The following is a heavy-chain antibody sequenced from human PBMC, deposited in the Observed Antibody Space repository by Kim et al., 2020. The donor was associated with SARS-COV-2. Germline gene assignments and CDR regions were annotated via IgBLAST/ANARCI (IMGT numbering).Heavy chain of an antibody. CDR3: ARHSPLSGYLDH. D-gene: IGHD3-22*01. J-gene: IGHJ4*02. V-gene: IGHV4-39*01. Sequence: YNPCLKSRVTISVDTSKNQVSLRLNSVTAADTALYYCARHSPLSGYLDHWGQGTPVTVSS.